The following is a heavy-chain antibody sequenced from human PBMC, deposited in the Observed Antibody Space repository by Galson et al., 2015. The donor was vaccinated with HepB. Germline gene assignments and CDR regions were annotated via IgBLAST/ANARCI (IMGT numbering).Heavy chain of an antibody. V-gene: IGHV3-66*01. Sequence: SLRLSCAASGFTVSSNYMSWVRQAPGKGLEWVSVIYSGGSTYYADSVKGRFTISRDNSKNTLYLQMNSLRAEDTAVYYCARELDTYYYGSGPYGASGGMDVWGQGTTVTVSS. D-gene: IGHD3-10*01. J-gene: IGHJ6*02. CDR1: GFTVSSNY. CDR2: IYSGGST. CDR3: ARELDTYYYGSGPYGASGGMDV.